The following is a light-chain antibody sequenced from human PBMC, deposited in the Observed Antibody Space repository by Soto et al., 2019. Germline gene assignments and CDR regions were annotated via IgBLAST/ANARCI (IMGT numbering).Light chain of an antibody. V-gene: IGKV1-5*03. CDR2: KAS. Sequence: DIQMTQSPSTLSASVGDRVTITCRASQSISGWLAWYQHKPGKAPKLLIYKASSLESGVPSMFSGSGSGTEFTLTISSLQPDDFATYYCQQYSSYSPWPFGRGTKVEIK. CDR1: QSISGW. CDR3: QQYSSYSPWP. J-gene: IGKJ1*01.